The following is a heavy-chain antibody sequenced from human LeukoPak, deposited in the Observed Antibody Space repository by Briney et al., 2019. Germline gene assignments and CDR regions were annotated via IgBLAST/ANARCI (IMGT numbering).Heavy chain of an antibody. CDR2: INPNSGGT. D-gene: IGHD3-3*01. CDR3: AREDRFGVVPVVPFDY. V-gene: IGHV1-2*02. CDR1: GYTFTGYY. J-gene: IGHJ4*02. Sequence: GASVKVSCKASGYTFTGYYMHWVRQAPGQGLEWMGWINPNSGGTNYAQKFQGRVTMTRDTSISTAYMELSRLRSDDTAVYYCAREDRFGVVPVVPFDYWGQGTLVTVSS.